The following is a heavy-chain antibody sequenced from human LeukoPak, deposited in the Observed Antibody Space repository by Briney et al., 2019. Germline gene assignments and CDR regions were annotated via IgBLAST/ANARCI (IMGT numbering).Heavy chain of an antibody. D-gene: IGHD3-3*01. J-gene: IGHJ6*03. V-gene: IGHV1-69*05. CDR3: ARDNDFWSGYYIGYYYYMDV. CDR1: GGTFSSYA. Sequence: GASVKVSCKASGGTFSSYAISWVRQAPGQGLEWMGGIIPIFGTANYAQKFQGRVTITTDESTSTAYMELSSLRSEDTAVYYCARDNDFWSGYYIGYYYYMDVWGKGTTVTVSS. CDR2: IIPIFGTA.